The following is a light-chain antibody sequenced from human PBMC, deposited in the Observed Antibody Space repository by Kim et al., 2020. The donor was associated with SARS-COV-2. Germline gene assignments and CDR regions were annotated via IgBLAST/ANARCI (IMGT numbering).Light chain of an antibody. J-gene: IGKJ2*01. CDR3: QQYNTWPPYT. CDR2: ASS. V-gene: IGKV3-15*01. Sequence: EIVMTQSPATLSVSPGERATLSCRASQSVTSNLAWYQQKPGQSPRLLIYASSTRAPGVPARFSGSGYGTEFTLTISSLQSEDFAFYYCQQYNTWPPYTFGQGTKLEI. CDR1: QSVTSN.